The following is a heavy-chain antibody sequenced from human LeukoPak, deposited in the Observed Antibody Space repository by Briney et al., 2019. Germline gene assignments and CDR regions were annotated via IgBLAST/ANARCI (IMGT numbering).Heavy chain of an antibody. V-gene: IGHV1-24*01. CDR3: ARAQNKDYYDSSGYYTYNWFDP. Sequence: ASVKVSCKVSGYTLTELSMHWVRQAPGKGLEWMGGFDPEDGETIYAQKFQGRVTMTEYTSTDTAYMELSSLRSEDTAVYHCARAQNKDYYDSSGYYTYNWFDPWGQGTLVTVSS. D-gene: IGHD3-22*01. J-gene: IGHJ5*02. CDR2: FDPEDGET. CDR1: GYTLTELS.